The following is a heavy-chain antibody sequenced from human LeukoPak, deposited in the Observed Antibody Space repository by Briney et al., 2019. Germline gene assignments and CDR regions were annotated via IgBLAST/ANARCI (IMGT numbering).Heavy chain of an antibody. CDR3: ASSSWSTKLDY. V-gene: IGHV4-34*01. J-gene: IGHJ4*02. CDR1: GGSFSGYY. D-gene: IGHD6-13*01. CDR2: INHSGST. Sequence: SETLSLTCAVYGGSFSGYYWSWIRQPPGKGLEWIGEINHSGSTNYNPSLKSRVTISVDTSKNQFSLKLSSVTAADTAVYYCASSSWSTKLDYWGQGTLVTVSS.